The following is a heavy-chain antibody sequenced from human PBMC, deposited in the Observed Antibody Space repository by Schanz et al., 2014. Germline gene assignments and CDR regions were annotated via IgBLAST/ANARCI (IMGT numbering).Heavy chain of an antibody. V-gene: IGHV4-34*01. D-gene: IGHD2-2*01. Sequence: QVQLQQWGAGLLKPSETLSLTCAVYGGSFSGYYWTWIRQPPGKGLEWIGEIHHSGSTNYNPSLKSRVTIPMETSKNQFSLKLTSVTAADTAVYYCARGEWSTSQFDYWGHGTLVTVSS. CDR2: IHHSGST. CDR1: GGSFSGYY. CDR3: ARGEWSTSQFDY. J-gene: IGHJ4*01.